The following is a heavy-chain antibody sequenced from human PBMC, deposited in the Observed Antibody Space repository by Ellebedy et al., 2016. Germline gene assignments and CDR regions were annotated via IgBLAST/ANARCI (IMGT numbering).Heavy chain of an antibody. CDR3: ARFLNKSESRSSLSPYYYGLDV. CDR2: ISSRSSYT. D-gene: IGHD3-10*01. J-gene: IGHJ6*02. V-gene: IGHV3-11*03. Sequence: GESLEISXAASGFTFSDYYMSWIRQAPGKGLEWVSYISSRSSYTNYADSVKGRFTISGDKAKNSLYLQMNSLRAEDTAVYYCARFLNKSESRSSLSPYYYGLDVWGQGTTVTVSS. CDR1: GFTFSDYY.